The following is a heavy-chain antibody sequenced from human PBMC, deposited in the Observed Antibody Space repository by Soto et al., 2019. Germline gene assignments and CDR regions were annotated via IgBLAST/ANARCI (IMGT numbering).Heavy chain of an antibody. J-gene: IGHJ6*02. CDR3: ARNGRYCSGGSCYSRYYYYGMDV. V-gene: IGHV1-2*02. Sequence: ASVKVSCKASGYTFTGYYMHWGRQAPGQGLEWMGWINPNSGGTNYAQKFQGRVTMTRDTSISTAYMELSRLRSDDTAVYYCARNGRYCSGGSCYSRYYYYGMDVWGQGTTVTVSS. D-gene: IGHD2-15*01. CDR1: GYTFTGYY. CDR2: INPNSGGT.